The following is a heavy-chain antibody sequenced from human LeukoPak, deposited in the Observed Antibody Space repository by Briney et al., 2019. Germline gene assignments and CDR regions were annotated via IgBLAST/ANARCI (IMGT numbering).Heavy chain of an antibody. Sequence: ASVKVSCKASGATFISYAMSWVRQAPGQGLEWMGGIIPIFGTANYAQKFQGRVTITADKSTSTAYMEVSSLRSEDTAVYYCARRLSMVRGVTRSAFDIWGQGTMVTVSS. CDR1: GATFISYA. V-gene: IGHV1-69*06. J-gene: IGHJ3*02. CDR3: ARRLSMVRGVTRSAFDI. D-gene: IGHD3-10*01. CDR2: IIPIFGTA.